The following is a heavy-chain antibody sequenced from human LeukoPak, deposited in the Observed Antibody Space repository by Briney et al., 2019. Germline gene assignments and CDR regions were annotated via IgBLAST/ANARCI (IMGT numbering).Heavy chain of an antibody. CDR1: GGSFSGYY. CDR3: ARDRMDIVVVPAANPAYYYYYGMDV. J-gene: IGHJ6*02. D-gene: IGHD2-2*03. Sequence: PSETLSLTCAVYGGSFSGYYWSWIRQPPGKGLEWIGEINHSGSTNYNPSLKSRVTISVDTSKNQFSLKLSSVTAADTAVYYCARDRMDIVVVPAANPAYYYYYGMDVWGQGTTVTVSS. CDR2: INHSGST. V-gene: IGHV4-34*01.